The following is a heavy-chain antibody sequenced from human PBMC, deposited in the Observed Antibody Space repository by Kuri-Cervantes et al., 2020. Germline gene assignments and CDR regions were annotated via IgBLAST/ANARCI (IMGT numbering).Heavy chain of an antibody. V-gene: IGHV1-18*01. Sequence: ASVKVSCKASGYTFTSYGISWVRQAPGQGLEWMGWISAYNGNTNYAQKLQGRVTMTTDTSTSTAYMELRSLRSDDTAVYYCARDFRLRLGELSLFGYWGQGTLVTVSS. CDR2: ISAYNGNT. CDR1: GYTFTSYG. CDR3: ARDFRLRLGELSLFGY. J-gene: IGHJ4*02. D-gene: IGHD3-16*02.